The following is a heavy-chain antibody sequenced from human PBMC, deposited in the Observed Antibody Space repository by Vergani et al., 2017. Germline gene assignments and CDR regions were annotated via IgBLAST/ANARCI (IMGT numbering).Heavy chain of an antibody. CDR2: IYYSGST. V-gene: IGHV4-59*01. D-gene: IGHD3-3*01. CDR3: ARGRFLEWFPGHYYFDY. J-gene: IGHJ4*02. Sequence: QVQLQESGPGLVKPSETLSLTCTVSGGSISSYYWSWIRQPPGKGLEWIGYIYYSGSTNYNPSLKSRVTISVDTSKNQFSLKLSSVTAADTAVYYCARGRFLEWFPGHYYFDYWGQGTLVTGSS. CDR1: GGSISSYY.